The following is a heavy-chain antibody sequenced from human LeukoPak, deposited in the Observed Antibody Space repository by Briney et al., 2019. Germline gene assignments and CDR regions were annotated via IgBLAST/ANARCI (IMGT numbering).Heavy chain of an antibody. CDR1: GYTFTRYY. J-gene: IGHJ6*03. V-gene: IGHV1-2*02. D-gene: IGHD2-2*01. Sequence: ASVKVSCKASGYTFTRYYMHWVRQAPGQGLEWMGWINPNSGGTNYAQKFQGRVTMTRDTSTSTAYMELSRLRSDDTAVYYCARDRVNIVVVPAAMAYYYYYMDVWGKGTTVTVSS. CDR2: INPNSGGT. CDR3: ARDRVNIVVVPAAMAYYYYYMDV.